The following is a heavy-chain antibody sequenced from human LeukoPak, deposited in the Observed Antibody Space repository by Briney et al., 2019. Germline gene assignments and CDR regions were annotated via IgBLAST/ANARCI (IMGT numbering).Heavy chain of an antibody. J-gene: IGHJ6*03. CDR3: AKDIKPYYYYMDV. V-gene: IGHV3-43*01. CDR1: GFTFDDYT. Sequence: PGGSLRLSCAASGFTFDDYTMHWVRQAPGKGLEWVSLISWDGGSTYYADSVKGRFTISRDNAKNSLYLQMNSLRAEDMALYYCAKDIKPYYYYMDVWGKGTTVTVSS. CDR2: ISWDGGST.